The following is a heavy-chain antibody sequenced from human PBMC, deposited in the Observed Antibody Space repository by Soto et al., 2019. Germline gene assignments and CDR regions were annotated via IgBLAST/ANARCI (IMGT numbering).Heavy chain of an antibody. CDR1: GGSISSGDYY. CDR3: ATWHEREHAYDV. D-gene: IGHD1-1*01. J-gene: IGHJ3*01. V-gene: IGHV3-53*01. Sequence: PSETLSLTCTVSGGSISSGDYYWSWVRQAPGKGLEWVSALYDVDGSFYADSVKGRFTTSSDSSKTTVYLQMNDLRPDDTAVYYCATWHEREHAYDVWGQGTTVTVSS. CDR2: LYDVDGS.